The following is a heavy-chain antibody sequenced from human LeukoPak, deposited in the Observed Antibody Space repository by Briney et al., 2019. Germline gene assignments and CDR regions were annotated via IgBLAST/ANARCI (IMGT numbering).Heavy chain of an antibody. CDR2: IWYDGSNK. D-gene: IGHD2-8*01. J-gene: IGHJ6*02. V-gene: IGHV3-33*01. Sequence: GGSLRLSCAASGFTFSSYGMHWVRQAPGKGLEWVAVIWYDGSNKYYADSVKGRFTISRDSSKNTLYLQMNSLRAEDTAVYYCARGLKYYGMDVWAKGPRSPSP. CDR1: GFTFSSYG. CDR3: ARGLKYYGMDV.